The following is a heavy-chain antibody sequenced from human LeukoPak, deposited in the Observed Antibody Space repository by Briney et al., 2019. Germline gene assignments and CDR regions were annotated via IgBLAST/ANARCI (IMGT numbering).Heavy chain of an antibody. CDR3: ARRYCSGGSCYSSWVRFDP. J-gene: IGHJ5*02. D-gene: IGHD2-15*01. CDR2: ISAYNGNT. Sequence: ASVKVSCKASGYTFTSYGISWVRQAPGQGLEWMGWISAYNGNTNYAQKLQGRVTMTTDTSTSTAYMELRSLRSDDTAVYYCARRYCSGGSCYSSWVRFDPWGQGTLVTVSS. CDR1: GYTFTSYG. V-gene: IGHV1-18*01.